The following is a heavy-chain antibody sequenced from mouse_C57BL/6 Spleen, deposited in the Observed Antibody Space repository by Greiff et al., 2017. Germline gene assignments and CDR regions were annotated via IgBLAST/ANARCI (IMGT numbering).Heavy chain of an antibody. CDR1: GFTFSSYA. CDR3: ARSITTVVADWYFDV. CDR2: ISDGGSYT. J-gene: IGHJ1*03. Sequence: EVNVVESGGGLVKPGGSLKLSCAASGFTFSSYAMSWVRQTPEKRLEWVATISDGGSYTYYPDNVKGRFTISRDNAKNNLYLQMSHLKSEDTAMYYCARSITTVVADWYFDVWGTGTTVTVSS. D-gene: IGHD1-1*01. V-gene: IGHV5-4*03.